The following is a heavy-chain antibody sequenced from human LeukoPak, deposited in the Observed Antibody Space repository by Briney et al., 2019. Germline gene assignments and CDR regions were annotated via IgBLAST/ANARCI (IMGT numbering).Heavy chain of an antibody. D-gene: IGHD6-19*01. J-gene: IGHJ4*02. CDR2: INHSGST. CDR1: GGSFSGYY. CDR3: ARAWLVLLDY. V-gene: IGHV4-34*01. Sequence: SETLSLTCAVYGGSFSGYYWSWIRQPPGKGLEWIGEINHSGSTNYNPSLKSRVTISVDTSKNQFSLKLSSVTAADTAVYYCARAWLVLLDYWGQGTLVTVSS.